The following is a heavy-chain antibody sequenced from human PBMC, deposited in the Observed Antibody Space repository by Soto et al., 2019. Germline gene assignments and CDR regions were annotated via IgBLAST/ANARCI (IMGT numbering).Heavy chain of an antibody. D-gene: IGHD1-26*01. CDR3: AGGSRRSPYFDY. CDR2: IYPGDSET. J-gene: IGHJ4*02. CDR1: GYTFSNFL. Sequence: PGESLQISCQCSGYTFSNFLIAWVRQLPGKGLGYMGIIYPGDSETRYSPSFHGKVTISADRSIGTAYLQWSSLEASDSAFYFCAGGSRRSPYFDYWGQGALVTVSS. V-gene: IGHV5-51*01.